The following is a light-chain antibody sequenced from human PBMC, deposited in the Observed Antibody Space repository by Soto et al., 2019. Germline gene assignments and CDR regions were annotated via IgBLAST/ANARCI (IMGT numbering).Light chain of an antibody. CDR2: AAS. CDR3: QQSYNTPRT. V-gene: IGKV1-39*01. J-gene: IGKJ1*01. CDR1: QSISSY. Sequence: DIQMTQSPSSLSASVGDRVTITCRASQSISSYLNWYQQKPGKAPKLLIYAASSLQSGVPSRFSGSGSGTDFTLTISSLQPEDFATYSCQQSYNTPRTFGQGTKVESK.